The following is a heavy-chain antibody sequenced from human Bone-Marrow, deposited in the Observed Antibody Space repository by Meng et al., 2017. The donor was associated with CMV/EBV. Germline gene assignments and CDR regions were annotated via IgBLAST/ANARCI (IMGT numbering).Heavy chain of an antibody. J-gene: IGHJ4*02. V-gene: IGHV1-69*10. CDR2: IIPILGIA. D-gene: IGHD2/OR15-2a*01. Sequence: SVKVSCKASGGTFSSYAISWVRQAPGQGLEWMGGIIPILGIANYAQKFQGRVTITADKSTSTAYMELSSLRSEDTAVYYCARESAKYQFAILREYCIDSWGQGTLVTVSS. CDR1: GGTFSSYA. CDR3: ARESAKYQFAILREYCIDS.